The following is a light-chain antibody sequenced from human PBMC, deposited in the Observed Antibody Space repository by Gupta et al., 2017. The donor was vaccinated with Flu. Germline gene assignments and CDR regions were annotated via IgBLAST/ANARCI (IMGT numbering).Light chain of an antibody. CDR1: SSDVGRSDS. CDR3: SSYTSTNTFYV. Sequence: QSALTQPASVSGSPGQSITLSCTGTSSDVGRSDSVSWYQQHPGKAPKLIIYDVSNRPSGVSSRFSGSKSGNTASLTISGLEAEDETDYYFSSYTSTNTFYVFGPGTKVTVL. CDR2: DVS. J-gene: IGLJ1*01. V-gene: IGLV2-14*01.